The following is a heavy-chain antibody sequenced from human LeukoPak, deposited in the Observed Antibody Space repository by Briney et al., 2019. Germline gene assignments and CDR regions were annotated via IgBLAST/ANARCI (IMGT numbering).Heavy chain of an antibody. J-gene: IGHJ6*02. CDR2: IKQDGSEK. Sequence: GGSLRLSCADSGFTFSRSWMTWVRQAPGKGLEWVANIKQDGSEKYYVDSVKGRFTISRDNDKNSLYLQMNSLRAEDTAVYYCARGPTYYDFWSGYYSYYYYGMDVWGQGTTVTVSS. D-gene: IGHD3-3*01. CDR3: ARGPTYYDFWSGYYSYYYYGMDV. V-gene: IGHV3-7*04. CDR1: GFTFSRSW.